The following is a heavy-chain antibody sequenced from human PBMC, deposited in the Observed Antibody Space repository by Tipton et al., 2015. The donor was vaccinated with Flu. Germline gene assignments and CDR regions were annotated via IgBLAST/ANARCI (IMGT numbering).Heavy chain of an antibody. CDR2: IKEDGSEE. D-gene: IGHD5-18*01. CDR1: GFSFRSYW. V-gene: IGHV3-7*01. J-gene: IGHJ6*02. CDR3: ARQNTATGYGMDV. Sequence: SLRLSCAASGFSFRSYWMSWVRQAPGEGLEWVANIKEDGSEENYVDSVKGRFTISRDNAKQSLYLQMNSLRVGDTAVYYCARQNTATGYGMDVWGRGTSVTVSS.